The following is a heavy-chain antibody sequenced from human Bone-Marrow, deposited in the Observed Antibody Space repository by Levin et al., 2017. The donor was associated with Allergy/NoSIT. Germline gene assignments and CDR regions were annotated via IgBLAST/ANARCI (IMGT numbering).Heavy chain of an antibody. CDR2: IYHSGST. J-gene: IGHJ4*02. D-gene: IGHD3-9*01. V-gene: IGHV4-4*02. CDR3: ARVDYDILTGYYFDY. CDR1: GGPISSSNW. Sequence: SETLSLTCAVSGGPISSSNWWSWARQPPGKGLEWIGEIYHSGSTNYNPSLKSRVTISVDKSKNQFSLKLSSVTAADTAVYYCARVDYDILTGYYFDYWGQGTLVTVSS.